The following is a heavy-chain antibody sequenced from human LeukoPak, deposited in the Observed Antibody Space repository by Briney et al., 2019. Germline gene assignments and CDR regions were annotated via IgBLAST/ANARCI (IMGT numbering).Heavy chain of an antibody. Sequence: PGRSLRLSCAASGFTFSTYSMHWVRQAPGKGLEWVAVISSDGRNIYYADSVRGRFTISRDNSKNTRYLQMNSLRAEDMAVYYCARDRIMPSAGEPFDYWGQGTLVTVSS. J-gene: IGHJ4*02. V-gene: IGHV3-30-3*01. CDR3: ARDRIMPSAGEPFDY. CDR1: GFTFSTYS. D-gene: IGHD2-2*01. CDR2: ISSDGRNI.